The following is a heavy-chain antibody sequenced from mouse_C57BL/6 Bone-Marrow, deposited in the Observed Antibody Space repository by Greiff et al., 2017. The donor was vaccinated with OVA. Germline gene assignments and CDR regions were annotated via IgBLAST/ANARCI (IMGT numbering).Heavy chain of an antibody. J-gene: IGHJ2*01. CDR2: ISPRSGNT. D-gene: IGHD2-2*01. CDR1: GYTFTSYG. CDR3: ARPGYGDYFDY. V-gene: IGHV1-81*01. Sequence: VKLQQSGAELARPGASVQLSCKASGYTFTSYGISWVKQRTGQGLEWIGEISPRSGNTYYNEKFKGKATLTADKSSSTAYMERRRLTSEDSAVYFGARPGYGDYFDYWGQGTTLTVSS.